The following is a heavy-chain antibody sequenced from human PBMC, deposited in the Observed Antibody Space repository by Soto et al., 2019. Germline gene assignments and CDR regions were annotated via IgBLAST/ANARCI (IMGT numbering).Heavy chain of an antibody. CDR1: GYNFAGYW. CDR2: IYPSDSDT. V-gene: IGHV5-51*01. D-gene: IGHD3-3*01. CDR3: ARGGVSTRTFDY. J-gene: IGHJ4*02. Sequence: GESLKISCKGSGYNFAGYWTAWVRQMPGKGLELMGIIYPSDSDTRYRPSFQGQVTISADKSISSAYLQWSSLRASDTAMYYCARGGVSTRTFDYWGQGTPVTGSS.